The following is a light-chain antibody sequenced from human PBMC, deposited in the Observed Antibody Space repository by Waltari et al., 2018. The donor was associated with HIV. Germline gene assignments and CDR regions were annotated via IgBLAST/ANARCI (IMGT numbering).Light chain of an antibody. Sequence: DIQMTQSPSTLSASVGDRVTITCRASQNISRWLAWYQQKPGKAPKVLIYKASSLKSGVPSRFSGSGSGTEFTVTISNLQPDDFATYYCQQYSTYWTFGQGTKVEVK. CDR1: QNISRW. CDR2: KAS. J-gene: IGKJ1*01. V-gene: IGKV1-5*03. CDR3: QQYSTYWT.